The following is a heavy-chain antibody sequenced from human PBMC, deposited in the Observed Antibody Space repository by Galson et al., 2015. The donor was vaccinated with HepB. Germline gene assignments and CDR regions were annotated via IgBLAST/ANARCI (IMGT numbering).Heavy chain of an antibody. J-gene: IGHJ4*02. CDR3: ARVRGTYYYDSSGSEFDY. CDR2: IYYSGST. V-gene: IGHV4-30-4*01. D-gene: IGHD3-22*01. CDR1: GGSISSGDYY. Sequence: TLSLTCTVSGGSISSGDYYWSWIRQPPGKGLEWIGYIYYSGSTYYNPSLKSRVTISVDTSKNQFSLKLSSVTAADTAVYYCARVRGTYYYDSSGSEFDYWGQGTLVTVSS.